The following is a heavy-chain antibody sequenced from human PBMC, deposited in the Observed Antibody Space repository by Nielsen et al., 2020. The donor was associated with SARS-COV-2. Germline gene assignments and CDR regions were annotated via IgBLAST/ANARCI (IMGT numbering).Heavy chain of an antibody. Sequence: GESLKISCAASGFTFSSYGMHWVRQAPGKGLEWVAVISYDGSNKYYADSVKGRFTISRDNSKNTLYLQMNSLRAEDTAVYYCARDGYYGSGSFATYGRGMDVWGQGTTVTVSS. J-gene: IGHJ6*02. CDR1: GFTFSSYG. D-gene: IGHD3-10*01. CDR2: ISYDGSNK. V-gene: IGHV3-30*03. CDR3: ARDGYYGSGSFATYGRGMDV.